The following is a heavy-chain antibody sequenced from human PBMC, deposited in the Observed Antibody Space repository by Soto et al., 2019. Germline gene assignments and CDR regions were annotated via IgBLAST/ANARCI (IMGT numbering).Heavy chain of an antibody. CDR1: GYSFSNYW. J-gene: IGHJ5*02. D-gene: IGHD1-26*01. Sequence: GESLKISCKGSGYSFSNYWISWVRQMPGKGLEWMGIIYPGDSDTRYSPSFEGQVTISADKSINTAYLQWSSLKASDSAMYYCERKLATSGWYDNWGQGTLVTVSS. V-gene: IGHV5-51*01. CDR2: IYPGDSDT. CDR3: ERKLATSGWYDN.